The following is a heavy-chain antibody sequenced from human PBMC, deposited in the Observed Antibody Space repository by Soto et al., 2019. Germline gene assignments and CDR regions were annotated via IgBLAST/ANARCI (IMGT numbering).Heavy chain of an antibody. D-gene: IGHD3-10*01. V-gene: IGHV4-39*01. CDR1: GGSISSISYY. CDR2: IYYSGST. J-gene: IGHJ4*02. CDR3: ARPHTGDY. Sequence: PSETLSLTCTVSGGSISSISYYWGWIRQPPGKGLEWIGSIYYSGSTHYNPSLKSRVTMSVDTSKNQFSLKLSSVTATDTAVYYCARPHTGDYWGQGTLVTVSS.